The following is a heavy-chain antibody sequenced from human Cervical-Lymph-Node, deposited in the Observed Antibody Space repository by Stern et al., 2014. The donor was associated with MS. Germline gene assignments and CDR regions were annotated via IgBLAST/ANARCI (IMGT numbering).Heavy chain of an antibody. J-gene: IGHJ6*02. CDR3: ARDHFTTSLDV. D-gene: IGHD3-22*01. CDR2: IYYSGTT. Sequence: VHLVESGPGLVKPSQTLSLTCTVSGGSFSSDNYYWTWIRQHPGKGLGWIGHIYYSGTTYYNPSLKSRVSITVDTSQNLFSLRLSSVTAADTAVYYCARDHFTTSLDVWGHGTTVTVS. V-gene: IGHV4-31*03. CDR1: GGSFSSDNYY.